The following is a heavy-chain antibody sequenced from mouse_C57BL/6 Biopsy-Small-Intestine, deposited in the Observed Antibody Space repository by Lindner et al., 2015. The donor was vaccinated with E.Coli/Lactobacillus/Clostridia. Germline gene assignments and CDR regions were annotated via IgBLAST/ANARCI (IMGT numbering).Heavy chain of an antibody. CDR1: GYTFTSYY. CDR3: ARGSTSNNYYYYYGMDV. V-gene: IGHV1-64*01. D-gene: IGHD1-1*01. Sequence: SVKVSCKASGYTFTSYYMHWVRQAPGQGLEWMGIINPSGGSTSYAQKFQGRVTMTRDTPTSTVYMELSSLRSEDTAVYYCARGSTSNNYYYYYGMDVWGQGTTVTVSS. CDR2: INPSGGST. J-gene: IGHJ1*01.